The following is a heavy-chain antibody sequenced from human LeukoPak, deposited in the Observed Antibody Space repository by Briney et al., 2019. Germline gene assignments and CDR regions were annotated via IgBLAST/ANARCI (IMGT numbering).Heavy chain of an antibody. CDR3: AKRVAAAGITYYFDY. CDR1: GFTFSSHA. CDR2: IGTGTTNT. V-gene: IGHV3-23*01. D-gene: IGHD6-13*01. Sequence: GGSLRLSCEASGFTFSSHAMSWVRQAPGKGLEWVSVIGTGTTNTYYADSVKGRFTISRDNSKNTVYLQMSSLRPEDTAVYYCAKRVAAAGITYYFDYWGQGTLVIVSS. J-gene: IGHJ4*02.